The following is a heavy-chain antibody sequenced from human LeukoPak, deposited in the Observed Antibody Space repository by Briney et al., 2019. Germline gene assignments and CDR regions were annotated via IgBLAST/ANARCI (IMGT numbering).Heavy chain of an antibody. CDR2: IRSDGSDT. D-gene: IGHD6-13*01. J-gene: IGHJ3*02. Sequence: PGGSLRLSCAASGFTFSSHAMHWVRQAPGKGLEYVSAIRSDGSDTWYRNSVEGRFTISRDNSKKMLYLQMGSLRAEDMAVYYCARASIAAAGPHDGYYIWGRGTMVTVSS. CDR1: GFTFSSHA. CDR3: ARASIAAAGPHDGYYI. V-gene: IGHV3-64*01.